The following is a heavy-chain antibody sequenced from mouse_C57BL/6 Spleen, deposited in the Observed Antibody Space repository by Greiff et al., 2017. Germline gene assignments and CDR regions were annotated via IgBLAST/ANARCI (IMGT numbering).Heavy chain of an antibody. CDR3: ARGEIYYGSSSYWYFDV. Sequence: QVQLKESGPGILQPSQTLSLTCSFSGFSLSTFGMGVGWIRQPSGKGLEWLAHIWWDDDKYYNPALKSRLTISKDTSKNQVFLKIANVDTADTATYYCARGEIYYGSSSYWYFDVWGTGTTVTVSS. D-gene: IGHD1-1*01. CDR2: IWWDDDK. V-gene: IGHV8-8*01. J-gene: IGHJ1*03. CDR1: GFSLSTFGMG.